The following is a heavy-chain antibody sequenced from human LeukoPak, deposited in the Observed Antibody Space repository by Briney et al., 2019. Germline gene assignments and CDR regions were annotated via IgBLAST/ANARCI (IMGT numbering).Heavy chain of an antibody. V-gene: IGHV3-74*03. CDR3: ARVSFCPRCHFDY. D-gene: IGHD2/OR15-2a*01. Sequence: GGSLSLSCAASGSSFISYWMHWVRKPPGKGLVWVARIIPDGSSALSADSVRGRFTISRDNADNTLYLQLNSLRAEDTAVYYCARVSFCPRCHFDYWGQGTLVTVSS. CDR2: IIPDGSSA. CDR1: GSSFISYW. J-gene: IGHJ4*02.